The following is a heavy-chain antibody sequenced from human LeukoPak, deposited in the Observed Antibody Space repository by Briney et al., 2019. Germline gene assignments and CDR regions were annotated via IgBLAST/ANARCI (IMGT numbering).Heavy chain of an antibody. CDR1: GFTFSDYY. CDR2: ISYDGSNK. Sequence: GGSLRLSCAASGFTFSDYYMSWIRQAPGKGLEWVAVISYDGSNKYYADSVKGRFTISRDNSKNTLYLQMNSLRAEDTAVYYCAKDFYDFWSGLTDYWGQGTLVTVSS. D-gene: IGHD3-3*01. CDR3: AKDFYDFWSGLTDY. V-gene: IGHV3-30*18. J-gene: IGHJ4*02.